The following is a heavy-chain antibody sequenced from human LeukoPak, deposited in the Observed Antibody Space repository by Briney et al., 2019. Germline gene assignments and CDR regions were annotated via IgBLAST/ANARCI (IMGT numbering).Heavy chain of an antibody. J-gene: IGHJ6*03. D-gene: IGHD2-2*01. CDR2: IYSTGTT. V-gene: IGHV4-4*09. CDR3: TSCFMSGSQYFYMDV. CDR1: GFTFKYF. Sequence: GSLRLSCAASGFTFKYFWSWIRQPPGKGPEWIGYIYSTGTTNYSPSLSSRVTISVDTSKNQLSLNLRFVTATDTAVYSGTSCFMSGSQYFYMDVWGKGTSVTVS.